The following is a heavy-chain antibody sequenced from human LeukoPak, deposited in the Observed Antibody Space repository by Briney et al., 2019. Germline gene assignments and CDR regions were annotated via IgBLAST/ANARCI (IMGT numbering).Heavy chain of an antibody. CDR2: ISDIGSI. J-gene: IGHJ4*02. CDR1: GGSISSYY. CDR3: AGHHPRNTVDF. V-gene: IGHV4-59*08. D-gene: IGHD2/OR15-2a*01. Sequence: SETLSLTCTVSGGSISSYYWSWIRQPPGKGLEWIAYISDIGSINYNPSLKSRVTISLEASKNQFSLKLSSVTAADTAVYYCAGHHPRNTVDFWGQGTLVTVSS.